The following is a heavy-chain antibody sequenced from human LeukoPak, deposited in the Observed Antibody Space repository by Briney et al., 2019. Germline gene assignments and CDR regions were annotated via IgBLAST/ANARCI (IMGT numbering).Heavy chain of an antibody. V-gene: IGHV3-74*01. J-gene: IGHJ6*03. Sequence: GGSLRLSCAASGFTFSSYWMHWVRQVPGKGLVWVSRINSDGSRTSYADSVKGRFTISRDNSKNTAYLQMNSLRAEDTAVYYCARDFEGVHRTTNSYTYYYYMDVWGKGTTVIVSS. D-gene: IGHD2/OR15-2a*01. CDR3: ARDFEGVHRTTNSYTYYYYMDV. CDR1: GFTFSSYW. CDR2: INSDGSRT.